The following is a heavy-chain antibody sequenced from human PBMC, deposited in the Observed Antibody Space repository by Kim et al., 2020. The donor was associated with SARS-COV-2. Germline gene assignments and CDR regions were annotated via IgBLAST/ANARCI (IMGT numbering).Heavy chain of an antibody. D-gene: IGHD3-16*01. V-gene: IGHV3-48*02. Sequence: GGSLRLSCAASGFTFSSYSMNWVRQAPGKGLEWVSYISSSSSTIYYADSVKGRFTISRDNAKNSLYLQMNSLRDEDTAVYYCARDPPDYDYVWGSYEVPYFDYWGQGTLVTVAS. CDR1: GFTFSSYS. J-gene: IGHJ4*02. CDR2: ISSSSSTI. CDR3: ARDPPDYDYVWGSYEVPYFDY.